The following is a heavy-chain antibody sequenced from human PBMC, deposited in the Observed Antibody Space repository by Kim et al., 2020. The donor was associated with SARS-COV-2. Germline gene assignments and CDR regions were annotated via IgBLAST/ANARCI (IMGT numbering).Heavy chain of an antibody. V-gene: IGHV1-69*13. CDR3: ARIYSSWYRKVWFDP. Sequence: SVKVSCKASGGTFSSYAISWVRQAPGQGLEWMGGIIPIFGTANYAQKFQGRVTITADESTSTAYMELSSLRSEDTAVYYCARIYSSWYRKVWFDPWGQGTLVTVSS. CDR2: IIPIFGTA. J-gene: IGHJ5*02. CDR1: GGTFSSYA. D-gene: IGHD6-13*01.